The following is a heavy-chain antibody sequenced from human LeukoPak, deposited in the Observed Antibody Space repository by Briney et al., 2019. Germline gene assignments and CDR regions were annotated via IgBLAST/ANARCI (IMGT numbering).Heavy chain of an antibody. J-gene: IGHJ5*02. CDR2: ISNDESTI. V-gene: IGHV3-74*01. CDR1: GFSFSSYW. Sequence: GGSLRLSCAASGFSFSSYWMHWIRQAPGKGPVWVSLISNDESTIIYADSVKGRFTISRDNAKNTLYLQMSSLRAEDTAVYYCARDVGTWGQGTLVTVSS. D-gene: IGHD7-27*01. CDR3: ARDVGT.